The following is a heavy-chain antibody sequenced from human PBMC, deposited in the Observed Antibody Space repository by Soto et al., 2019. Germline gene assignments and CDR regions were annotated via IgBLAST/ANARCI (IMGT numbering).Heavy chain of an antibody. D-gene: IGHD3-10*01. Sequence: PGGSLKLSCSASGFTFSIYAMHWVRQAPGKGLEYVSSITRDGDKTQYADSVRARFTISRDNSKNTLYLQMDSLRVEDTAVYFCAIGSEGWFGEFWHWGQGTLVTVSS. CDR3: AIGSEGWFGEFWH. V-gene: IGHV3-64*02. CDR1: GFTFSIYA. CDR2: ITRDGDKT. J-gene: IGHJ4*02.